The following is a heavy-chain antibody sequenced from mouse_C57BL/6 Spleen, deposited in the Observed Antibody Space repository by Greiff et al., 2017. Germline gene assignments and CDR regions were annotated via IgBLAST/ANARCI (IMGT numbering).Heavy chain of an antibody. J-gene: IGHJ2*01. CDR1: GYTFTRYW. V-gene: IGHV1-7*01. CDR2: INPSSGYT. D-gene: IGHD1-1*01. Sequence: VQLQPSGAELAKPGASVKLSCKASGYTFTRYWMHWVKPRPGQGLEWIGYINPSSGYTKYKQKFKDKATLTADKSSSTAYMQLRSLTFEFSAFYYCARMESTTIGGWFDYWGQGTTLTVSS. CDR3: ARMESTTIGGWFDY.